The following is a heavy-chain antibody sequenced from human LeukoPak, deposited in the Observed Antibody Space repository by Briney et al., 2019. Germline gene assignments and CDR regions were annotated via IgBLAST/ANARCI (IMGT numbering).Heavy chain of an antibody. CDR1: GYTFTGYY. CDR3: TRGHGKSRQYLVDFDY. J-gene: IGHJ4*02. CDR2: INPNSGGT. D-gene: IGHD6-13*01. Sequence: ASVKVSCKASGYTFTGYYMHWVRQAPGQGLEWMGWINPNSGGTNYAQKFQGRVTMTRDTSISTAYMELSRLRSDDTAVYFCTRGHGKSRQYLVDFDYWGQGTLVTVSS. V-gene: IGHV1-2*02.